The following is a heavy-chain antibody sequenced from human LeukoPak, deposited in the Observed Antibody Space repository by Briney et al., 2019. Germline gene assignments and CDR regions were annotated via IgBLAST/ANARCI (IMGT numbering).Heavy chain of an antibody. CDR2: INPSGGST. CDR1: GYTFTRYY. J-gene: IGHJ4*02. CDR3: ARGDTMPLYYFGY. D-gene: IGHD2-2*01. V-gene: IGHV1-46*01. Sequence: ASVNVSCKASGYTFTRYYMHWVRQAPGQGLEWMGIINPSGGSTSYAQKFQGRVTMTRDTSTSTVYMELSSLRSEDTAIYYCARGDTMPLYYFGYWGQGTLVTVSS.